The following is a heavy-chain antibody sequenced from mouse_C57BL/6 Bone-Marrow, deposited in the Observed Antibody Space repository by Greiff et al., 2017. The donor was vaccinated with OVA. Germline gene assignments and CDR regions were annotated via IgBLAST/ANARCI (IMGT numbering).Heavy chain of an antibody. D-gene: IGHD2-2*01. CDR3: ARWGGYDGALYYFDY. CDR2: IHPNSGST. J-gene: IGHJ2*01. V-gene: IGHV1-64*01. Sequence: VQLQQPGAELVKPGASVKLSCKASGYTFTSYWMHWVKQRPGQGLEWIGMIHPNSGSTNYNEKFKSKATLTVDKSSSTAYMQLSSLTSEDSAVYYCARWGGYDGALYYFDYWGQGTTLTVSS. CDR1: GYTFTSYW.